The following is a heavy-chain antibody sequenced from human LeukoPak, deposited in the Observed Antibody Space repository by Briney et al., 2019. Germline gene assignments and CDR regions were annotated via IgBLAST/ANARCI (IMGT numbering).Heavy chain of an antibody. CDR2: IYYSGST. CDR1: GGSISSYY. J-gene: IGHJ6*03. D-gene: IGHD1-26*01. Sequence: SETLSLTYTVSGGSISSYYWSWIRQPPGKGLEWIGYIYYSGSTNYNPSLKSRVTISVDTSKNQFSLKLSSVTAADTAVYYCARDSAHYYYYYMDVWGKGTTVTVSS. CDR3: ARDSAHYYYYYMDV. V-gene: IGHV4-59*01.